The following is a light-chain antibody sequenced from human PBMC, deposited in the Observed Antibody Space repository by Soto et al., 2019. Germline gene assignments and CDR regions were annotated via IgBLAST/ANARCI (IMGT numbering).Light chain of an antibody. CDR3: QQYGSLSWT. J-gene: IGKJ1*01. CDR1: RNVDSNY. Sequence: DILLTQSPGSLSLCRGEIATLSRRASRNVDSNYLAWYQQKPGQAPRIIIFGASGRATGIPDRFSGSGSGTDFTLTISRLEPEDFAVYYCQQYGSLSWTFGQGTKVDI. V-gene: IGKV3-20*01. CDR2: GAS.